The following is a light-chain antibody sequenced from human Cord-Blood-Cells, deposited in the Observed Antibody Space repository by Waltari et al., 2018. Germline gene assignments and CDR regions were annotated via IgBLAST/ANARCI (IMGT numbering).Light chain of an antibody. Sequence: QSALTQPASVSGSHGQSITLSCTGTSSDVGSYNLVSWYQQHPGKAPKLMIYEGSKRPSGVSNRFSGSKSGNTASLTISGLQAEDEADYYCCSYAGSSTFVVFGGGTKLTVL. CDR3: CSYAGSSTFVV. CDR1: SSDVGSYNL. J-gene: IGLJ2*01. CDR2: EGS. V-gene: IGLV2-23*03.